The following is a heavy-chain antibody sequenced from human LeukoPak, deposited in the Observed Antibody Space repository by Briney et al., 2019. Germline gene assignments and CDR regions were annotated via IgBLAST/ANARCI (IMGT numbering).Heavy chain of an antibody. J-gene: IGHJ5*02. V-gene: IGHV1-69*02. CDR1: GYTFTGYY. Sequence: ASVKVSCKASGYTFTGYYMHWVRQAPGQGLEWMGRIIPILGIANYAQKFQGRVTITADKSTSTAYMELSSLRSEDTAVYYCARPQWGGDYRYNWFDPWGQGTLVTVSS. CDR2: IIPILGIA. D-gene: IGHD4-11*01. CDR3: ARPQWGGDYRYNWFDP.